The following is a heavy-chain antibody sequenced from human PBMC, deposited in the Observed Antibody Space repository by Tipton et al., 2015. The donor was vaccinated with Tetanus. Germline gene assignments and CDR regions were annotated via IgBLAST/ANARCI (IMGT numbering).Heavy chain of an antibody. Sequence: SLRLSCAASGFTFSSYWMSWVRQAPGKGLEWVANIKQDGSEKYYVGSVKGRFTISRDNAKNSLYLQMNSLRAEDTAVYYCARDSVYYDFWNGYYTRYYGMDVWGQGTTVTVSS. D-gene: IGHD3-3*01. CDR2: IKQDGSEK. CDR1: GFTFSSYW. CDR3: ARDSVYYDFWNGYYTRYYGMDV. V-gene: IGHV3-7*01. J-gene: IGHJ6*02.